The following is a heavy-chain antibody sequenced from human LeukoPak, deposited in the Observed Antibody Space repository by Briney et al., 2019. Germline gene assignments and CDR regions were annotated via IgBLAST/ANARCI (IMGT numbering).Heavy chain of an antibody. CDR2: IYYSGST. V-gene: IGHV4-59*01. Sequence: PSETLSLTCTVSGGSISSYYWSWIRQPPGKGLEWIGYIYYSGSTNYNPSLKSRVTISVDTSKNQFSLKLSSVTAADTAVYYCARRGYGSGSQIYYYYMDVWGKGTTVTVSS. CDR3: ARRGYGSGSQIYYYYMDV. CDR1: GGSISSYY. D-gene: IGHD3-10*01. J-gene: IGHJ6*03.